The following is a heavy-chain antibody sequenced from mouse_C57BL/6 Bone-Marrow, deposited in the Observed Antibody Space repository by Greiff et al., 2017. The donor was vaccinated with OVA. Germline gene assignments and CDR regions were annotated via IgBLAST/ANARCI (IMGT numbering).Heavy chain of an antibody. Sequence: VQLQQSGPELVKPGASVKISCKASGYAFSSSWMNWVKQRPGKGLEWIGRIYPGDGDTNYNGKFKGKATLTADKSSSTAYMQLSSLTSEDSAVYFCARDYGSSYVRYFDVWGTGTTVTVSS. CDR2: IYPGDGDT. CDR3: ARDYGSSYVRYFDV. J-gene: IGHJ1*03. V-gene: IGHV1-82*01. CDR1: GYAFSSSW. D-gene: IGHD1-1*01.